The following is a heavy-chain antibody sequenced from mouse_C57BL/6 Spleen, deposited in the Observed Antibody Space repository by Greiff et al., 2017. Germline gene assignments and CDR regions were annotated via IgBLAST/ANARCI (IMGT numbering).Heavy chain of an antibody. Sequence: VQLQQSVAELVRPGASVKLSCTASGFNIKNTYMHWVKQRPEQGLEWIGRLDPANGNTKYDPKFPGKATITADTSSNTAYLQLISLTSDDTAIYYCARGPITTVDAMDDWGQGTSVTVSS. CDR1: GFNIKNTY. CDR2: LDPANGNT. V-gene: IGHV14-3*01. D-gene: IGHD1-1*01. J-gene: IGHJ4*01. CDR3: ARGPITTVDAMDD.